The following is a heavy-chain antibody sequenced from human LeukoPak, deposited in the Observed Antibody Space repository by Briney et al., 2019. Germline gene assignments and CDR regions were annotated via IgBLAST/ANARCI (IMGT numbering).Heavy chain of an antibody. V-gene: IGHV3-30*03. CDR2: ISYDGSNK. CDR3: AGELRHTSSYSY. CDR1: GLTFSNYG. J-gene: IGHJ4*02. D-gene: IGHD2-2*01. Sequence: GGSLRLSCAASGLTFSNYGMNWVRQAPGKGLEWVALISYDGSNKYYADSVKGRFSISRDNSKNTLYLQMNSLRAEDTAVYYCAGELRHTSSYSYWGRGTLVTVSS.